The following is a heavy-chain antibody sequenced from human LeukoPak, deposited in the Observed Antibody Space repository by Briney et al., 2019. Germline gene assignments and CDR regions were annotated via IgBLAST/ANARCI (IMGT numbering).Heavy chain of an antibody. D-gene: IGHD3-10*01. V-gene: IGHV3-7*01. J-gene: IGHJ6*02. CDR1: GLTFSNYG. Sequence: PGGSLRLSCEASGLTFSNYGMSWVRQAPGKGLQWVANIKQDGSEKCYVDSVKGRFTISRDNAKKSLYLQMNSLRAEDTAVYYCARYGYYYNLDVWGQGTTVTVSS. CDR3: ARYGYYYNLDV. CDR2: IKQDGSEK.